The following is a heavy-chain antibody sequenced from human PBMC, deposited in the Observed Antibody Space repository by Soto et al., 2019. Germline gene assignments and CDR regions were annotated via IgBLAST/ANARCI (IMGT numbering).Heavy chain of an antibody. J-gene: IGHJ4*02. D-gene: IGHD1-26*01. V-gene: IGHV3-15*01. CDR1: GLTFNNAW. Sequence: GGSLRLSCVASGLTFNNAWINWVRQAPGKGLEWVGRIRSKSDGGTTDYAAPVKGRFTISRDDSKNMVDLQMSSLKTEDTAIYYCTTYSGAAFEYWGQGALVTVSS. CDR2: IRSKSDGGTT. CDR3: TTYSGAAFEY.